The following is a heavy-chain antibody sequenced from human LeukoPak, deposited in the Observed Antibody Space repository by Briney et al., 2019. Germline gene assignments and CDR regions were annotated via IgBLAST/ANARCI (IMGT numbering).Heavy chain of an antibody. J-gene: IGHJ4*02. CDR2: ISYDGSNK. CDR1: GFTFSSYA. Sequence: GRSLRLSCAASGFTFSSYAMHWVRQAPGKGLEWVAVISYDGSNKYYADSVKGRFTISRDNSKNTLYLQMNSLRAEDTAVYYCARVGQRYCSSTRCYGGAFDYWGQGTLVTVSS. CDR3: ARVGQRYCSSTRCYGGAFDY. V-gene: IGHV3-30*04. D-gene: IGHD2-2*01.